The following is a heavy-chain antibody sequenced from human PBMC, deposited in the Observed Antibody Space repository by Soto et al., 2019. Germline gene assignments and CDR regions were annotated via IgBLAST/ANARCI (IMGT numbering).Heavy chain of an antibody. CDR2: VYESGVT. D-gene: IGHD3-16*01. J-gene: IGHJ4*02. V-gene: IGHV4-59*01. CDR3: ARDRFFDY. Sequence: SETLSLTCTVSGGSIRNYYWSWIRQPPGKGLEWIGSVYESGVTNYIPSLESRVTISIDTSKSQFSLKLTSVTAADTAVYYCARDRFFDYWGQGTQVTVSS. CDR1: GGSIRNYY.